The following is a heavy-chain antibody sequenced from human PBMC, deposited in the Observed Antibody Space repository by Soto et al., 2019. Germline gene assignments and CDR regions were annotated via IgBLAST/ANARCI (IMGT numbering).Heavy chain of an antibody. J-gene: IGHJ6*02. V-gene: IGHV4-39*07. CDR1: GGSISSSSYY. CDR3: ARLFVTQRYSSTEDSDIVYYGMDV. D-gene: IGHD6-13*01. CDR2: IYYSGST. Sequence: SETLSLTCTVSGGSISSSSYYWGWIRQPPGKGLEWIGSIYYSGSTYYNPSLKSRVTIPVDTSKNQFSLKLSSVTAADTAVYYCARLFVTQRYSSTEDSDIVYYGMDVWGQGTTVTVSS.